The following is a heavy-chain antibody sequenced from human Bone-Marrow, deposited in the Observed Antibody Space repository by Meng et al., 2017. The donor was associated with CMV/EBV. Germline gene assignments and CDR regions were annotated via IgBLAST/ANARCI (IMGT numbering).Heavy chain of an antibody. CDR2: IIPIFGTA. Sequence: SVKVSCKASGGTFSSYAISWVRQAPGQGLEWMGGIIPIFGTANYAQKFQGRVTITTDESTSTAYMELSSLRSEDTAVYYCASGSTTLTYYYYYYGIDVWGQGTTVTVSS. CDR3: ASGSTTLTYYYYYYGIDV. J-gene: IGHJ6*02. D-gene: IGHD2/OR15-2a*01. CDR1: GGTFSSYA. V-gene: IGHV1-69*05.